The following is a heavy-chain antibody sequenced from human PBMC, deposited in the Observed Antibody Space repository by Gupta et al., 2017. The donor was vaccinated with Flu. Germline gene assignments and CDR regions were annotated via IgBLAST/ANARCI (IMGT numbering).Heavy chain of an antibody. CDR1: GFTFGDYA. CDR3: TRDDYNNDVAGDYYYGMDF. D-gene: IGHD4-4*01. V-gene: IGHV3-49*03. CDR2: IRSKAYGGTT. J-gene: IGHJ6*02. Sequence: EVQLVESGGGLVQPGRSLRLSCTASGFTFGDYAMSWFRQAPGKGLEGVGFIRSKAYGGTTEYAASVKGRCTISRDDSKSIAYLQMKSLKTEEPAVYYGTRDDYNNDVAGDYYYGMDFWGQGTTVTVSS.